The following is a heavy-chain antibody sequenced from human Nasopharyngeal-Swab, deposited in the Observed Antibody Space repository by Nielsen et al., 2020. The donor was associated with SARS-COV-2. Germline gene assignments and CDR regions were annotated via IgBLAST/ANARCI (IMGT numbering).Heavy chain of an antibody. D-gene: IGHD6-19*01. V-gene: IGHV3-11*01. Sequence: GESLKISCAASGFPFSDYYMSWIRQAPGKGLEWVSYISSSGSTIYYADSVKGRFTISRDNSKNTLYLQMNSLRAEDTAVYYCAKDRRYSSGWDINYGMDVWGQGTTVTVSS. CDR3: AKDRRYSSGWDINYGMDV. CDR2: ISSSGSTI. CDR1: GFPFSDYY. J-gene: IGHJ6*02.